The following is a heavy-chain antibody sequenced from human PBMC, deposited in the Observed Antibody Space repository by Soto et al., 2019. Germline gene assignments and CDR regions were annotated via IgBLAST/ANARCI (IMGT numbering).Heavy chain of an antibody. CDR3: ARDSSVWSVYY. CDR2: INPNSGGT. D-gene: IGHD6-19*01. Sequence: ASVKVSCTASGYPSTGYYMPWVRQAPGQGLEWMGWINPNSGGTNYAQKFQGRVTMTRDTSISTAYMELSILTSDDTAVYYCARDSSVWSVYYWGQGTLVTVSS. V-gene: IGHV1-2*02. J-gene: IGHJ4*02. CDR1: GYPSTGYY.